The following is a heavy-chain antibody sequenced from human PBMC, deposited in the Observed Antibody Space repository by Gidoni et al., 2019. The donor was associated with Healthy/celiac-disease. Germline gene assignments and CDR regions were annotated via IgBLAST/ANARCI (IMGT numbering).Heavy chain of an antibody. CDR1: GGSCRGYY. Sequence: QVQLQQWGAGRVKPSETLYLTCAVCGGSCRGYYLSWIRQPPGTGLEWIGEITRSGSTNSYPSLKSRVTISVDTSKNQFSLKLISVTSASTAVYYCARGLGYYYGSGSYYDYWGQGTLVTVSS. D-gene: IGHD3-10*01. J-gene: IGHJ4*02. V-gene: IGHV4-34*01. CDR3: ARGLGYYYGSGSYYDY. CDR2: ITRSGST.